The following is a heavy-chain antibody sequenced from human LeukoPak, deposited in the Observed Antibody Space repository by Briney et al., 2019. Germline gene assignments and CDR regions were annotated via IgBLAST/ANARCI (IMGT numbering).Heavy chain of an antibody. V-gene: IGHV3-23*01. CDR1: GFTFSSYA. D-gene: IGHD5-12*01. Sequence: GGSLRLSCAASGFTFSSYAMSWVRQAPGKGLEWVSAVSGSGGSMYYADSVKGRFTISRDNSKNTLYLQMDSLRAEDTAVYYCARDRSGYSGFDYWGQGTLVTVSS. J-gene: IGHJ4*02. CDR2: VSGSGGSM. CDR3: ARDRSGYSGFDY.